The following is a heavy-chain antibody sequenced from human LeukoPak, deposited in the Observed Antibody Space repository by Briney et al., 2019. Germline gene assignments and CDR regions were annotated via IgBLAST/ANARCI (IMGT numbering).Heavy chain of an antibody. V-gene: IGHV2-5*02. J-gene: IGHJ6*04. D-gene: IGHD1-1*01. CDR3: AHDDPGYYGMDI. CDR2: IYGDDNK. Sequence: ESGPTLVNPTQTLTLTCTFSGFSLRSNAVGVGWIRQPSGKALEWLALIYGDDNKRYSPSLKSRLTVTKDSSKNQVVLTMTNMDPVDTATYFCAHDDPGYYGMDIWGKGTTVTVSS. CDR1: GFSLRSNAVG.